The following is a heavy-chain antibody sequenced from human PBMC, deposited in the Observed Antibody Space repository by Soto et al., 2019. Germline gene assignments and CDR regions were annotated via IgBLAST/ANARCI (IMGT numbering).Heavy chain of an antibody. CDR2: IHPGDSVT. D-gene: IGHD6-6*01. J-gene: IGHJ6*02. V-gene: IGHV5-51*01. Sequence: XESLKVSCKCSGDRFTSYLIGLVLQMPGKGLEWMGIIHPGDSVTRYSPSFQGQVTISADKSISSAYLQWSSLRASDTAIYYCARISGKASSPYGMDVWGQGTTVTVSS. CDR1: GDRFTSYL. CDR3: ARISGKASSPYGMDV.